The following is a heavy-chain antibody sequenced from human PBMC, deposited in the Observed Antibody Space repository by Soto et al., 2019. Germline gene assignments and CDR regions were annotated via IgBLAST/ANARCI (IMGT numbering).Heavy chain of an antibody. CDR3: ARHAYYILTGQNWFEP. CDR1: GGSFSGYY. D-gene: IGHD3-9*01. J-gene: IGHJ5*02. Sequence: QVQLQQWGAGLLKPSETLSLTCAVYGGSFSGYYWSWIRQPPGKGLEWIGEINHSGSTNYNPSLKSRVTISVDTSKNQFSLKLSSVTAADTAVYYCARHAYYILTGQNWFEPWGQGILVTISS. V-gene: IGHV4-34*01. CDR2: INHSGST.